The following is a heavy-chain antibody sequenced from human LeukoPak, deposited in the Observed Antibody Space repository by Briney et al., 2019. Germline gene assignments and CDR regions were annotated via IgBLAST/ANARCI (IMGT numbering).Heavy chain of an antibody. J-gene: IGHJ5*02. V-gene: IGHV4-30-2*01. CDR2: IYHSGST. CDR3: ARASILTGYFDP. Sequence: SETLSLTCAVSGGSISSGGYSWSWIRQPPGKGLEWIGYIYHSGSTYYNPSLKSRVTISVERSKNQFSLNLSSVTAADTAMYYCARASILTGYFDPWGQGTLVTVSS. CDR1: GGSISSGGYS. D-gene: IGHD3-9*01.